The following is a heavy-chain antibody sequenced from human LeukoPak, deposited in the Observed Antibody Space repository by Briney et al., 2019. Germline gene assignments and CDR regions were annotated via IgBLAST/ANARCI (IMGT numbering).Heavy chain of an antibody. CDR3: ARVNGYSGYDPSFDY. Sequence: SETLSLTCTVSGGSISSYYWSWIRQPAGKGLEWIGRIYTSGSTNYNPSLKSRVTMSVDTSKNQFSLKLSSVTAADTAVYYCARVNGYSGYDPSFDYWGQGTLVTVSS. J-gene: IGHJ4*02. V-gene: IGHV4-4*07. CDR1: GGSISSYY. CDR2: IYTSGST. D-gene: IGHD5-12*01.